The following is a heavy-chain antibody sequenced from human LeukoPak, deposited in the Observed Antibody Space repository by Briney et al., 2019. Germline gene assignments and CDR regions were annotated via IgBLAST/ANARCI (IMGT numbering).Heavy chain of an antibody. CDR1: GFTFSSFA. CDR3: VKDPSGNYFYFDY. Sequence: GGSLRLSCSATGFTFSSFAMFWVRQAPGKGLEYVSGISSDGGRTNYADSVKARFTISRDNSKVTLYLQMTSLRPEDTAIYYCVKDPSGNYFYFDYWGQGTLVTVSS. V-gene: IGHV3-64D*09. CDR2: ISSDGGRT. D-gene: IGHD1-26*01. J-gene: IGHJ4*02.